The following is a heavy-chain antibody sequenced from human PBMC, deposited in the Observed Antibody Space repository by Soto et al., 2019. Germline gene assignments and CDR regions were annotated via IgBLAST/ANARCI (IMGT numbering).Heavy chain of an antibody. CDR2: INPNSGGT. V-gene: IGHV1-2*04. CDR3: ARGPTVATPIGWSWFDP. J-gene: IGHJ5*02. D-gene: IGHD2-21*02. Sequence: ASVKVSCKASGYTFTGYYMHWVRQAPGQGLEWMGWINPNSGGTNYAQKFQGWVTMTRDTSISTAYMELSRLRSDDTAVYYCARGPTVATPIGWSWFDPWGQGNMVTVSS. CDR1: GYTFTGYY.